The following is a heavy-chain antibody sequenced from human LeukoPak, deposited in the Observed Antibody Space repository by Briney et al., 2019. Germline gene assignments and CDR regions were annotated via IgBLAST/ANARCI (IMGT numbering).Heavy chain of an antibody. CDR3: ARGLVTTTTRFDY. CDR1: GGSISSSSYY. Sequence: SETLSLTCTVSGGSISSSSYYWGWIRQPPGKGLEWIGSIYYSGSTYYNPSLKSRVTISVDTSKNQFSLKLRFVTAADTAMYYCARGLVTTTTRFDYWGQGTLVTVSS. V-gene: IGHV4-39*07. J-gene: IGHJ4*02. D-gene: IGHD3-9*01. CDR2: IYYSGST.